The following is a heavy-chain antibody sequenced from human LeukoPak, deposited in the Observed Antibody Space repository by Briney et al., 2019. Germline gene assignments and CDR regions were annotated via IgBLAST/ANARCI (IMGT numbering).Heavy chain of an antibody. Sequence: GGSLRLSCAVSGFTLSGYWMHWVRQAPGKGLVWVSRIKSDGSSTSYADSVKGRFTISRDNAKNTLYLQMNSLRAEDTAVYYCTRSDYFDYWGQGTLVTVS. V-gene: IGHV3-74*01. J-gene: IGHJ4*02. CDR3: TRSDYFDY. CDR2: IKSDGSST. CDR1: GFTLSGYW.